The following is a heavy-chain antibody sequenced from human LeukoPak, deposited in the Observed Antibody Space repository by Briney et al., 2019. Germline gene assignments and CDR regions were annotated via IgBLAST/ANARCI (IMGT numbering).Heavy chain of an antibody. CDR3: ARFRRGYSYGYPDY. CDR1: GGSISSNY. V-gene: IGHV4-59*08. J-gene: IGHJ4*02. CDR2: IYYSGST. D-gene: IGHD5-18*01. Sequence: PSETLSLTCNVSGGSISSNYWSWIRQPPGKGLEWIGYIYYSGSTDYNPSLKSRVTISVDTSKNQFSLKLSSVTAADTAVYYCARFRRGYSYGYPDYWGQGTLVTVSS.